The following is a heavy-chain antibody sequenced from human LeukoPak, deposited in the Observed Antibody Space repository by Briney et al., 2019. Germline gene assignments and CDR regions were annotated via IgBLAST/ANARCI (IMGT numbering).Heavy chain of an antibody. CDR1: GVSINSYF. CDR2: MFYNGDI. CDR3: ARGHYGLDP. J-gene: IGHJ5*02. Sequence: PSETLSLTCTVSGVSINSYFWSWIRQPPGKGLEWIAYMFYNGDINYNPSLQSRVAISVDTSKNHFSLKLRSVTAADTAMYYCARGHYGLDPWGQGTLVTVSS. V-gene: IGHV4-59*08. D-gene: IGHD3-16*01.